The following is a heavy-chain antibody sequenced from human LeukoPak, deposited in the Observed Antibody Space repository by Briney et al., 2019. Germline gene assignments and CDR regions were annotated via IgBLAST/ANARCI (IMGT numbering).Heavy chain of an antibody. CDR1: GYSISSGYY. Sequence: SETLSLTCAVSGYSISSGYYWGWTRQPPGKGLEWIGSIYHSGSTYYNPSLKSRVTISVDTSKNQFSLKLSSVTAADTAVYYCARGKRTFDYWGQGTLVTVSS. CDR2: IYHSGST. J-gene: IGHJ4*02. CDR3: ARGKRTFDY. V-gene: IGHV4-38-2*01.